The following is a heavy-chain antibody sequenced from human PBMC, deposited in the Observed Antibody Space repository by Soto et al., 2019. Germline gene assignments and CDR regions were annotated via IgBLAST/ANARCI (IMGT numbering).Heavy chain of an antibody. Sequence: GGSLRLSCAAYGFTFNDHWMSWVRRPPGKGLEWVANIKPDGSETYYADFVEGRFTISKDSANNVLSLQLNNLRVDDTATYFCARTVVRWFDPWGLGTRVTVSS. CDR3: ARTVVRWFDP. J-gene: IGHJ5*02. CDR2: IKPDGSET. V-gene: IGHV3-7*01. CDR1: GFTFNDHW.